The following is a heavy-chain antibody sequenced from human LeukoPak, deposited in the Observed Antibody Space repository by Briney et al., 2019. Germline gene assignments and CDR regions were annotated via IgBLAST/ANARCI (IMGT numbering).Heavy chain of an antibody. CDR3: AKIAPWGAVTTTDGFDY. CDR2: ISDSGGAT. CDR1: GFTVSSNY. D-gene: IGHD4-17*01. J-gene: IGHJ4*02. Sequence: PGGSLRLSCAASGFTVSSNYMSWVRQAPGKGLDSVSSISDSGGATYYADSVKGRFTISRDNSRNTLYLQLNSLGADDTAVYYCAKIAPWGAVTTTDGFDYWGQGTLVTVSS. V-gene: IGHV3-23*01.